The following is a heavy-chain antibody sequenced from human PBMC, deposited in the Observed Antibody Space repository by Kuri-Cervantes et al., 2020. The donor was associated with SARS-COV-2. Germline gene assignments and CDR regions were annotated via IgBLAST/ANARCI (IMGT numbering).Heavy chain of an antibody. J-gene: IGHJ4*02. D-gene: IGHD3-22*01. CDR3: ARGMYYYDSSGYYYDLNFDY. V-gene: IGHV4-34*01. CDR1: GGSFSGYY. CDR2: INHSGST. Sequence: SETLSLTCAVYGGSFSGYYWSWIRQPPGKGLEWIGEINHSGSTNYNPSLKSRVTISVDTSKNQFSLKLSSVTAADTAVYYCARGMYYYDSSGYYYDLNFDYWGQGTLVTCSS.